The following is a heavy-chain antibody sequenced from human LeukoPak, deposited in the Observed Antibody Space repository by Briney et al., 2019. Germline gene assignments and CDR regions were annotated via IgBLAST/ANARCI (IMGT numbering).Heavy chain of an antibody. CDR3: ARGSGSHGGTVYYFDY. CDR1: GYTFTGYY. D-gene: IGHD1-26*01. Sequence: GASVKVSCKASGYTFTGYYMHWVRQAPGQGLEWMGWINPNSGGTNYAQKFQGRVTITRDTSASTAYMELSSLRSEDTAVYYCARGSGSHGGTVYYFDYWGQGTLVTVSS. CDR2: INPNSGGT. V-gene: IGHV1-2*02. J-gene: IGHJ4*02.